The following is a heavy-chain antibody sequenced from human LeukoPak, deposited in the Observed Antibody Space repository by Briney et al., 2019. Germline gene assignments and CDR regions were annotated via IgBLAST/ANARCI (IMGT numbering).Heavy chain of an antibody. CDR3: AKESYYDSSGYPYYYYGMDV. CDR2: ISGSGGST. V-gene: IGHV3-23*01. J-gene: IGHJ6*02. CDR1: GFTFSSYA. Sequence: GSLRLSCAASGFTFSSYAMSWVRQAPGKGLEWVSAISGSGGSTYYADSVKGRFIISRDNSKNTLYLQMNSLRAEDTAVYYCAKESYYDSSGYPYYYYGMDVWGQGTTVTVSS. D-gene: IGHD3-22*01.